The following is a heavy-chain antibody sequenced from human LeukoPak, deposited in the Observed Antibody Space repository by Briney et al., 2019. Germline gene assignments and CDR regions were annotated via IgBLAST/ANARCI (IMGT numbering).Heavy chain of an antibody. V-gene: IGHV4-34*01. J-gene: IGHJ4*02. CDR1: GVSFNENF. CDR2: INQRRKI. CDR3: ATRSEDSGWSFDY. Sequence: SETLSLTCAVYGVSFNENFWTWIRQPPGKGLEWIGEINQRRKINYNPSLQSRVTISVDTSRRQSSLRLTSVTAADTAMYYCATRSEDSGWSFDYWAQGKLVTVSS. D-gene: IGHD6-19*01.